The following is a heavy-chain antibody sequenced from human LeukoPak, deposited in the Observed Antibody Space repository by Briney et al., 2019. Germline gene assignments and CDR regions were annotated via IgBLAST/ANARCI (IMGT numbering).Heavy chain of an antibody. Sequence: SETLSLTCAVYGGSFSGYYWSWIRQPPGKGLEWIGSIYYSGSTYYNPSLKSRVTISVDTSKNQFSLKLSSVTAADTAVYYCATPGLSDDYWGQGTLVTVSS. CDR2: IYYSGST. J-gene: IGHJ4*02. D-gene: IGHD3-16*02. V-gene: IGHV4-34*01. CDR3: ATPGLSDDY. CDR1: GGSFSGYY.